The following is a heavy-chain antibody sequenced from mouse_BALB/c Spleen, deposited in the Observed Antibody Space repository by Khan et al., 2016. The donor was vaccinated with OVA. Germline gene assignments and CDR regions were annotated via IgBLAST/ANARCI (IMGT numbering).Heavy chain of an antibody. CDR1: GYSFTSYW. V-gene: IGHV1-5*01. CDR2: IYPGNSET. Sequence: EVQLQQSGTVLARPGASVKMSYKASGYSFTSYWMHWVQQRPGQGLEWIGAIYPGNSETRYNQKFRGKAKLTTVTSASTAYMELSSLTNEDSAVYYCTRSYDSYYFDYWGQGTTLTVSS. D-gene: IGHD2-4*01. J-gene: IGHJ2*01. CDR3: TRSYDSYYFDY.